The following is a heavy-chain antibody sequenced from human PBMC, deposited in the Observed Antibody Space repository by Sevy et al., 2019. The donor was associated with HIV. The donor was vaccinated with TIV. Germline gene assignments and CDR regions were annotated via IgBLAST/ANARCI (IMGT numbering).Heavy chain of an antibody. Sequence: GGSLRLSCAASGFTFSSYGMHWVRQAPGKGLEWVAVISYDGSNKYYADSVKGRFTISRDNSKNTLYLQMNSLRAEDTAVYYCAKEGPAYYYCSWSFDYWGQGTLVTVSS. V-gene: IGHV3-30*18. CDR3: AKEGPAYYYCSWSFDY. CDR1: GFTFSSYG. D-gene: IGHD3-10*01. J-gene: IGHJ4*02. CDR2: ISYDGSNK.